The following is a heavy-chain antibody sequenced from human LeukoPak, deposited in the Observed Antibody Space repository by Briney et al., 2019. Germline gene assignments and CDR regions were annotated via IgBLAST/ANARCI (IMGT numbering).Heavy chain of an antibody. CDR1: GFTFTNYA. CDR2: ISSDGSKN. CDR3: AKDGGLWVSAHWGDS. V-gene: IGHV3-30*18. Sequence: GGSLRLSCAASGFTFTNYAMHWVRQTPGKGLEWVALISSDGSKNIYADPVKGRFTVSRDNSKNTLFLQMNSLRAEDTAVYYCAKDGGLWVSAHWGDSWGRGTLVTVSS. J-gene: IGHJ4*02. D-gene: IGHD7-27*01.